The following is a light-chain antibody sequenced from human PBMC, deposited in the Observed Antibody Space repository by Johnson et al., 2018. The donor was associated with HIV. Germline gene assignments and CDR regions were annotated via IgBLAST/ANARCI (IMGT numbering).Light chain of an antibody. Sequence: QSVLTQPPSVSAAPGQKVTISCSGSSSNIGNNYVSWYQQLPGTAPKLLIYDNNKRPSGIPDRFSGSKSGTSATLGITGLQTGDEADYYCGTWDSSLSAGYVFGTGTKGTFL. J-gene: IGLJ1*01. CDR1: SSNIGNNY. CDR3: GTWDSSLSAGYV. CDR2: DNN. V-gene: IGLV1-51*01.